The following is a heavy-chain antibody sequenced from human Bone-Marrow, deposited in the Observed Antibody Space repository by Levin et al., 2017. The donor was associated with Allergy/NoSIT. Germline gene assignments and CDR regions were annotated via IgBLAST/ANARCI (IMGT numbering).Heavy chain of an antibody. CDR2: IYADDSDA. J-gene: IGHJ4*02. CDR3: ARHGTGDLRRSDY. D-gene: IGHD7-27*01. V-gene: IGHV5-51*01. Sequence: GGSLRLSCKGSGYSFTSYWIGWVRQMPGEGLEWMGAIYADDSDARYSPSLQGQVTISADKSISTAYLQWDSLKASDTATYYCARHGTGDLRRSDYWGQGTLVTVSS. CDR1: GYSFTSYW.